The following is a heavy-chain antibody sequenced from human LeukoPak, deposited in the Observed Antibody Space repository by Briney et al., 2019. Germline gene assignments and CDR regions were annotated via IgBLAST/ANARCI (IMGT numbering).Heavy chain of an antibody. D-gene: IGHD3-10*01. CDR1: GGSISSSSYY. Sequence: PGETLSLTCTVSGGSISSSSYYWGWIRQPPGKGLEWIGSIYYSGSTYYNPSLKSRVTISVDTSKNQFSLKLSSVTAADTAVYYCAGLLWFGESIDYWGQGTLVTVSS. CDR3: AGLLWFGESIDY. CDR2: IYYSGST. V-gene: IGHV4-39*01. J-gene: IGHJ4*02.